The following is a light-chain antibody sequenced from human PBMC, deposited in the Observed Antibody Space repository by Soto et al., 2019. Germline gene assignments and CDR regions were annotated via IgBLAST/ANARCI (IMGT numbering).Light chain of an antibody. V-gene: IGLV2-8*01. Sequence: QSVLTQPPSASGSPGQSVAISCTGTSSDVGGYDYVSWYQQHPGKAPKLMIYDVSKRPSGVPDRFSGSKSGNTASLTVSGLQAEDEADYYCSSYAGTYIVFGTGTTVTVL. CDR3: SSYAGTYIV. J-gene: IGLJ1*01. CDR1: SSDVGGYDY. CDR2: DVS.